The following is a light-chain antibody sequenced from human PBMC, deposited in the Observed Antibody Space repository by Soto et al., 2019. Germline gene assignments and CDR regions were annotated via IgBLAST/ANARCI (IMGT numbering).Light chain of an antibody. CDR1: ALPKQY. CDR2: KDK. V-gene: IGLV3-25*02. J-gene: IGLJ3*02. Sequence: SYALTQPPSVSVSPGQTARIACSGDALPKQYAYWYQQKPGQAPVLLIYKDKERPSGIPERFSGSSSGTTVTLTIGGVQAEDEADYYCQSSDRGDTYWVFGGGTKVTVL. CDR3: QSSDRGDTYWV.